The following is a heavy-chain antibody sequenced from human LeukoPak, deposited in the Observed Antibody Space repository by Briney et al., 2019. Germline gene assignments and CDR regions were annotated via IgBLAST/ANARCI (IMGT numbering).Heavy chain of an antibody. V-gene: IGHV3-30*02. Sequence: GESLKISCAASGFSFSTYGMHWVRQAPGKGLEWVAFVRSDGNTKYYADSVKGRFTISRDNSKNTLYLEMNSLRAEDTAVYYCAKGLGYCSSTSCYGGKYYYMDVWGKGTTVTVSS. CDR1: GFSFSTYG. CDR2: VRSDGNTK. J-gene: IGHJ6*03. D-gene: IGHD2-2*01. CDR3: AKGLGYCSSTSCYGGKYYYMDV.